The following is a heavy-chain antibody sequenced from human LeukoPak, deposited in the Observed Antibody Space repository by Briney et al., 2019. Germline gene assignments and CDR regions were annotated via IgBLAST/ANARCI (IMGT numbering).Heavy chain of an antibody. CDR3: ARARHYARDY. Sequence: PGGSLRLSCAASGFTFSSLWMTWVRQAPGKGLEWVANIKEDGSEKYYVDSVKGRFTISRDNAKNSLYLQMNSLRAEDTAVYYCARARHYARDYWGQGTLVTVSS. CDR1: GFTFSSLW. V-gene: IGHV3-7*01. CDR2: IKEDGSEK. D-gene: IGHD4-17*01. J-gene: IGHJ4*02.